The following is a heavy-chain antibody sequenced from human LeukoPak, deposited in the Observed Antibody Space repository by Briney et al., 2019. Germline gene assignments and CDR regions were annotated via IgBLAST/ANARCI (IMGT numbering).Heavy chain of an antibody. CDR2: IKQDGSEK. D-gene: IGHD1-20*01. V-gene: IGHV3-7*01. Sequence: GGSLRLSCAASGFTFSSYWMSWVRQAPGKGLEWVANIKQDGSEKYYVDSVKGRFTISRDNAKNSLCLQMNSLRAEDTAVYYCATEGGGYNWIQYWGQGTLVTVSS. CDR1: GFTFSSYW. J-gene: IGHJ4*02. CDR3: ATEGGGYNWIQY.